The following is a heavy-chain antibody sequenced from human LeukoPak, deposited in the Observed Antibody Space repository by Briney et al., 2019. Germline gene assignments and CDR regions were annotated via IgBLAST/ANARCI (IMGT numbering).Heavy chain of an antibody. CDR2: ISSSGSTI. CDR3: ARDPRYCSGGSCYLG. V-gene: IGHV3-11*01. Sequence: LSLTCAVYGGSFSGYYWSWIRQAPGKGLEWVSYISSSGSTIYYADSVKGRFTISRDNAKNSLYLQMNSLRAEDTAVYYCARDPRYCSGGSCYLGWGQGTLVTVSS. J-gene: IGHJ4*02. D-gene: IGHD2-15*01. CDR1: GGSFSGYY.